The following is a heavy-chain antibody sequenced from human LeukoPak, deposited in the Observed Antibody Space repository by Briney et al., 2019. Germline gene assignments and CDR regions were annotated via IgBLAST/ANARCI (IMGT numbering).Heavy chain of an antibody. CDR2: IYYSGST. J-gene: IGHJ3*02. Sequence: SETLSLTCTVSGGSISCYYWSWIRQPPGKGLEWIGYIYYSGSTNYNPSLKSRVTVSVDTSKNQFSLKLSPVTAADTAVYYCARVGVEFLDAFDIWGQGTMVTVSS. CDR3: ARVGVEFLDAFDI. CDR1: GGSISCYY. V-gene: IGHV4-59*01. D-gene: IGHD3-3*01.